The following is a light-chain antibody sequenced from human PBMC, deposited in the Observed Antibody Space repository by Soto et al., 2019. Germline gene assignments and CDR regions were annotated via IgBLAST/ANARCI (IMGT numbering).Light chain of an antibody. Sequence: DIQMTQSPSSLSASVGDRVTITCRASQSISTYLNWYQQKPGKVPKLLIYGATNLQSGVPSRFSGSGSGTDFTLSISSLQPEDFAVYYCQQSYSTLALTFGGGTKVEIK. V-gene: IGKV1-39*01. CDR1: QSISTY. CDR3: QQSYSTLALT. J-gene: IGKJ4*01. CDR2: GAT.